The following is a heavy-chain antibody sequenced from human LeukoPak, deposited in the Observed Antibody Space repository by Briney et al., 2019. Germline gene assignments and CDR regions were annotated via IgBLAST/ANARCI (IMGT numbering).Heavy chain of an antibody. CDR3: GKTTVGYSTSQKPAWPVDY. J-gene: IGHJ4*02. V-gene: IGHV3-23*01. CDR2: IFGSGGSP. Sequence: GGSLRLSCEASGFTFGSHAMYWVRQAPGKGLEWVAGIFGSGGSPHYADSVKGRFTISRDNSRNTVYLQINSLRAEDTAVYYCGKTTVGYSTSQKPAWPVDYWGQGTLVTVSS. D-gene: IGHD5-18*01. CDR1: GFTFGSHA.